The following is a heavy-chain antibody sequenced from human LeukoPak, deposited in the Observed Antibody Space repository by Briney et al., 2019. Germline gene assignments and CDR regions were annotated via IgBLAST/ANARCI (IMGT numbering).Heavy chain of an antibody. CDR1: GFIFTNYF. V-gene: IGHV3-7*01. D-gene: IGHD3-3*01. CDR2: IKHDGSEK. Sequence: GGSLRLSCAASGFIFTNYFMSWVRQAPGKGLEWVASIKHDGSEKYYVDSVRGRFTISRDNTKNSLYLQMSSLRAEDTAVYYCATDRGWRTSGYYLYYFEYWGQGTLVTFSS. CDR3: ATDRGWRTSGYYLYYFEY. J-gene: IGHJ4*02.